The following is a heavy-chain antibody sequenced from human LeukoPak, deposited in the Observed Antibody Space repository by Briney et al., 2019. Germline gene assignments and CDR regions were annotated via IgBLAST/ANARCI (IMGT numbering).Heavy chain of an antibody. V-gene: IGHV4-39*01. CDR1: GGSISSSSYY. Sequence: SGTLSLTCTVSGGSISSSSYYWGWIRQPPGKGLEWIGSIYYSGSTYYNPSLKRRVTITVDTSKNQFSLKLSSVTAADTAVYYCARQGGERFVLVPAAMSVVDYWGQGTLVTVSS. D-gene: IGHD2-2*01. J-gene: IGHJ4*02. CDR3: ARQGGERFVLVPAAMSVVDY. CDR2: IYYSGST.